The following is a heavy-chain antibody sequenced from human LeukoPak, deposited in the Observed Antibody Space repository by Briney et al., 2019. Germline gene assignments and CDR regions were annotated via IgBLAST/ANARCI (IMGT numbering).Heavy chain of an antibody. V-gene: IGHV4-59*01. Sequence: SETLSLTCAVYGGSFGGYYWSWIRQPPGKGLEWIGYTYYSGSTNYNPSLKSRVTISVDTSKNQFSLKLSSVTAADTAVYYCARVVLVRGVILRRFQWFDPWGQGTLVTVSS. CDR2: TYYSGST. J-gene: IGHJ5*02. D-gene: IGHD3-10*01. CDR3: ARVVLVRGVILRRFQWFDP. CDR1: GGSFGGYY.